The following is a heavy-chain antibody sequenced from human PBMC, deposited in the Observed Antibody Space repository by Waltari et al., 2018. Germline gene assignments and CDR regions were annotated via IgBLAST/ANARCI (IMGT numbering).Heavy chain of an antibody. CDR1: GGSISSSSYY. CDR3: ARHPPYYDFWSGYYTYDAFDI. Sequence: QLQLQESGPGLVKPSETLSLTCTVSGGSISSSSYYWGWIRQPPGKGREWIGSIYYSGSTYYNPSLKSRVTISVDTSKNQFSLKLSSVTAADTAVYYCARHPPYYDFWSGYYTYDAFDIWGQGTMVTVSS. D-gene: IGHD3-3*01. J-gene: IGHJ3*02. CDR2: IYYSGST. V-gene: IGHV4-39*01.